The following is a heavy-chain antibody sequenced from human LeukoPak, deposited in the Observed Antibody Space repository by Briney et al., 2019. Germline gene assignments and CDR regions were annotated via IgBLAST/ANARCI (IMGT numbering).Heavy chain of an antibody. CDR3: AGQQLVRPRYFDL. D-gene: IGHD6-13*01. Sequence: SETLSLTCTVSGGSISSYYWSWIRQPPGKGLEWIGYIYTSGSTNYNPSLKSRVTISVDTSKNQFSLKLSSVTAADTAVYYCAGQQLVRPRYFDLWGRGTLVTVSS. CDR2: IYTSGST. V-gene: IGHV4-4*09. CDR1: GGSISSYY. J-gene: IGHJ2*01.